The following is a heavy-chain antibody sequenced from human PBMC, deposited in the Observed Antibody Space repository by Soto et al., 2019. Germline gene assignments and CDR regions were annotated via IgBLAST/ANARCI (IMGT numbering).Heavy chain of an antibody. J-gene: IGHJ4*02. CDR1: GFTFSGYA. D-gene: IGHD2-21*02. Sequence: GGSLRLSCAASGFTFSGYAMSWVRQAPGKGLEWVSAISGSGGSTYYADSVKGRFTISRDNSKNTLYLQMNSLRAEDTAVYYCAXGLLAYCGGDCYPPVGFWGQGTLVTVSS. CDR3: AXGLLAYCGGDCYPPVGF. CDR2: ISGSGGST. V-gene: IGHV3-23*01.